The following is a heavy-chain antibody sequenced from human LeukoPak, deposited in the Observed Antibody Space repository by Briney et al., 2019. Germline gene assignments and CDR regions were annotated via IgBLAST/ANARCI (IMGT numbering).Heavy chain of an antibody. J-gene: IGHJ6*03. CDR2: ISPRGGGT. V-gene: IGHV3-23*01. Sequence: PGGSLRLSCAASGFSFSNHGMNWFRQAQGKGRKWLSGISPRGGGTYYADSVKGRSTISRDDSKRTLSLQMNSLRVEDTAVYYCAKGSGYEAQYYYYYMDVWGKGTTVTISS. CDR3: AKGSGYEAQYYYYYMDV. D-gene: IGHD5-12*01. CDR1: GFSFSNHG.